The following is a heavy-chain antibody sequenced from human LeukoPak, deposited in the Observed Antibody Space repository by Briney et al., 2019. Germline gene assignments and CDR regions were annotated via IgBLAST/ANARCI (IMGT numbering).Heavy chain of an antibody. V-gene: IGHV3-30*03. D-gene: IGHD6-13*01. J-gene: IGHJ4*02. Sequence: GGSLRLSCAASGFTFSSYAMTWVRQAPGKGLEWVAVISYDGSSKYYADSVKGRFTISRDNSKNTLYLQMNSLRAEDTAVYYCARDVAAAGTVDYWGQGTLVTVSS. CDR1: GFTFSSYA. CDR3: ARDVAAAGTVDY. CDR2: ISYDGSSK.